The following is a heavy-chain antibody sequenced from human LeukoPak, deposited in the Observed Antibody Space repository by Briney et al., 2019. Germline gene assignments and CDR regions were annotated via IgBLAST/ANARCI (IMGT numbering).Heavy chain of an antibody. CDR2: ISSSSSYI. J-gene: IGHJ6*03. CDR3: ARVRAESAAGTSGKNYYYYMDV. V-gene: IGHV3-21*01. CDR1: GFTFSSYR. D-gene: IGHD6-13*01. Sequence: GGSLRLSCAASGFTFSSYRMNWVRQAPGKGLEWVSTISSSSSYIYYADSVKGRFTISRDNAKNSLYLQMNSLRAEDTAVYYCARVRAESAAGTSGKNYYYYMDVWGKGTTVTVSS.